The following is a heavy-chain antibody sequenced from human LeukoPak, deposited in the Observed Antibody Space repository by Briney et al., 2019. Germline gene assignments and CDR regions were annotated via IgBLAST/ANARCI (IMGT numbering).Heavy chain of an antibody. V-gene: IGHV1-2*02. J-gene: IGHJ4*02. D-gene: IGHD3-22*01. CDR2: INPNNGGT. CDR1: GYSFTDYF. Sequence: GASVKVSCKASGYSFTDYFIHWLRQAPGEGLEWMVWINPNNGGTSYPQKFQGRVTMTRDTSITTAYMELSSLTSDDTAVYHCARDRASLIGPNYFDSWGEGTLVTVSS. CDR3: ARDRASLIGPNYFDS.